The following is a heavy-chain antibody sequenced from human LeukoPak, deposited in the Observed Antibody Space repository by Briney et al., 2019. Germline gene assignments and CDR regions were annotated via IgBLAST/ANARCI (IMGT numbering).Heavy chain of an antibody. D-gene: IGHD4-23*01. V-gene: IGHV3-7*01. Sequence: PGGSLRLSCVASGFTFRDYYMSWVRQPPGKGLEWVANIKQDGSEKYYVDSVKGRFTISRDNAKNSLFLQMNSLRAEDTAVYYCAREVTPYYWGQGTLVTVSS. CDR2: IKQDGSEK. J-gene: IGHJ4*02. CDR1: GFTFRDYY. CDR3: AREVTPYY.